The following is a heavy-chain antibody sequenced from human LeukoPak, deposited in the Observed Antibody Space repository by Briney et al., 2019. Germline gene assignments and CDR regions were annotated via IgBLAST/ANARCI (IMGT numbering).Heavy chain of an antibody. CDR1: GFTFDDYA. D-gene: IGHD6-19*01. CDR3: AKDKLGIAVAGGDWFDP. CDR2: ISWNSGSI. Sequence: SLRLSCAASGFTFDDYAMHWVRQAPGKGLEWVPGISWNSGSIGYADSVKGRFTISRDNAKNSLYLQMNSLRAEDTALYYCAKDKLGIAVAGGDWFDPWGQGTLVTVSS. J-gene: IGHJ5*02. V-gene: IGHV3-9*01.